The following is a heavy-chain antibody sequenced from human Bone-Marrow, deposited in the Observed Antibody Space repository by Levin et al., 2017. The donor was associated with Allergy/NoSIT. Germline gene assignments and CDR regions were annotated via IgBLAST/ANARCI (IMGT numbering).Heavy chain of an antibody. V-gene: IGHV2-5*02. Sequence: QTLSLTCTFSGFSLSTSGVGVGWIRQPPGKALEWLALIYWDDDKRYSPSLKSRLTITKDTSKNQVVLTMTNMDPVDTATYYCAHTQRDRGWYSPGFDYWGQGTLVTVSS. D-gene: IGHD6-19*01. CDR1: GFSLSTSGVG. CDR2: IYWDDDK. CDR3: AHTQRDRGWYSPGFDY. J-gene: IGHJ4*02.